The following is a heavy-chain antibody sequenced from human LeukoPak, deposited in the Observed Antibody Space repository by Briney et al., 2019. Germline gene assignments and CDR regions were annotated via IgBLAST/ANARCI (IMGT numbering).Heavy chain of an antibody. D-gene: IGHD3-3*01. CDR1: GYSFNTYW. J-gene: IGHJ5*02. V-gene: IGHV5-51*01. CDR3: AIFDFLFGEIDNWFDP. CDR2: IYPGDSDT. Sequence: GESLKISCKGSGYSFNTYWIGWVRQMPGKGLEWMGIIYPGDSDTRHSPSFQGQVTISADKSISTAYLQWSSLKASDTAMYYCAIFDFLFGEIDNWFDPWGQGTLVTVSS.